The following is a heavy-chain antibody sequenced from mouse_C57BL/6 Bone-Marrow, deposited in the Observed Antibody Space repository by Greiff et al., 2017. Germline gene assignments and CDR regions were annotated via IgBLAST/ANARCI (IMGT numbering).Heavy chain of an antibody. CDR1: GYAFTNYL. J-gene: IGHJ3*01. V-gene: IGHV1-54*01. CDR2: INPGSGGT. D-gene: IGHD4-1*01. CDR3: ARSKNWDSWFAY. Sequence: LVESGAELVRPGTSVKVSCKASGYAFTNYLIEWVKQRPGQGLEWIGVINPGSGGTHYNEKFKGKATLTADKSSSTAYMQLSSLTSEDSAVYFCARSKNWDSWFAYWGQGNLVTVSA.